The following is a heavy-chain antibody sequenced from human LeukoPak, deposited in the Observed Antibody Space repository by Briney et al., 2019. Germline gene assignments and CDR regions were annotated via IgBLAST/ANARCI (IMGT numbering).Heavy chain of an antibody. V-gene: IGHV1-46*01. CDR1: GYTFTSYY. J-gene: IGHJ4*02. CDR3: ARGQGGGGYSYGYPHYFDY. CDR2: INPSGGST. D-gene: IGHD5-18*01. Sequence: ASVKVSCKASGYTFTSYYMHWVRQAPGQGLEWMGIINPSGGSTSYAQKFQGRVTMTRGTSTSTVYMELSSLRSEDTAMYYCARGQGGGGYSYGYPHYFDYWGQGTLVTVSS.